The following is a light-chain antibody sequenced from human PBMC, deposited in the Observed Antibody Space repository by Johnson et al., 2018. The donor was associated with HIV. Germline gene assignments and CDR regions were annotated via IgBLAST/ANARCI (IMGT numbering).Light chain of an antibody. CDR3: GAWESSLNTYV. CDR2: ENN. Sequence: QSVLTQPPSVSAAPGQKVTISCSGSSSNIGNNYVSWYQQLPGTAPKLLIYENNKRPSGIPDRFSGSKSGTSASLGITGLQTGDEADDYCGAWESSLNTYVFGTGTKVTGL. J-gene: IGLJ1*01. CDR1: SSNIGNNY. V-gene: IGLV1-51*02.